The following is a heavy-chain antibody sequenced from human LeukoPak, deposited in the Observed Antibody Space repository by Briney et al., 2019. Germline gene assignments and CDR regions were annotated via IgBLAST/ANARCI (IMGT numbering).Heavy chain of an antibody. CDR2: IYYSGST. CDR1: GGSISSYY. V-gene: IGHV4-59*01. CDR3: ARDVTPRIGYSYGYYFDY. J-gene: IGHJ4*02. Sequence: SETLSLTCTVSGGSISSYYWSCIRQPPGKGLEWIGYIYYSGSTNYNPSLKSRVTISVDTSKNQFSLKLSSVTAADTAVYYCARDVTPRIGYSYGYYFDYWGQGTLVTVSS. D-gene: IGHD5-18*01.